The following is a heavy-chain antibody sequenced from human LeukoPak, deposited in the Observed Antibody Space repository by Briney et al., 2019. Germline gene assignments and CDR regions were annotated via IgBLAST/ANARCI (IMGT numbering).Heavy chain of an antibody. V-gene: IGHV1-18*04. CDR2: ISGNNRIT. J-gene: IGHJ3*02. Sequence: GASVKVSCKASGYSFTSHVISWVRQAPGQGLEWMGWISGNNRITNYAQKFEGRVTMTTDTSTSTAYMELRSLTSDDTAMYFCARDGAIGGDPFDIWGQGTLVSISS. CDR1: GYSFTSHV. CDR3: ARDGAIGGDPFDI. D-gene: IGHD3-10*01.